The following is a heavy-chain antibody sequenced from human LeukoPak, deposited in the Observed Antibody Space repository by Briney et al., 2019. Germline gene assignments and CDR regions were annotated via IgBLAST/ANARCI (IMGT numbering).Heavy chain of an antibody. D-gene: IGHD2-2*01. CDR1: GFTFSSYA. CDR3: AKDWVSSAEFVVVPAANFGCDP. CDR2: ISGRVGST. V-gene: IGHV3-23*01. Sequence: GGSLRLSCAASGFTFSSYAIGSVRQAPGKGREWVSAISGRVGSTYYAASVKGRLTISRDNSKNTLYLQMNSLRAEDTAVYYCAKDWVSSAEFVVVPAANFGCDPWGQGTLVSVPS. J-gene: IGHJ5*02.